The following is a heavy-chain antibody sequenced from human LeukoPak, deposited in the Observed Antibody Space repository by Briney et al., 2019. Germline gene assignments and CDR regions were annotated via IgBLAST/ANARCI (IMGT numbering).Heavy chain of an antibody. CDR2: ISGSGGST. V-gene: IGHV3-23*01. CDR1: GFTFSSYA. CDR3: ANSPTYYYDSSSYYSAFDV. J-gene: IGHJ3*01. Sequence: PGGSLRLSCAASGFTFSSYAMSWVRQAPGKGLEWVSAISGSGGSTYYADSVKGRFTISRDNSKNTLYLQMNSLRAEDTAVYYCANSPTYYYDSSSYYSAFDVWGQGTMVTVSS. D-gene: IGHD3-22*01.